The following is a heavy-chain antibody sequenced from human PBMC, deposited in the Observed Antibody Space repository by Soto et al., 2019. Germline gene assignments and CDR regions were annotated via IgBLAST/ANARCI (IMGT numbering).Heavy chain of an antibody. D-gene: IGHD1-26*01. CDR1: GYTFTSYD. CDR2: MNPNSGNT. J-gene: IGHJ3*02. CDR3: ARPRIVGTTGAFDI. Sequence: GASVKVSCKASGYTFTSYDINWVRQATGQGLEYLGWMNPNSGNTGYVQKFQGRVTMTRDTSISTAYMELSSLRSEDTAVYYCARPRIVGTTGAFDIWGQGTMVTVSS. V-gene: IGHV1-8*01.